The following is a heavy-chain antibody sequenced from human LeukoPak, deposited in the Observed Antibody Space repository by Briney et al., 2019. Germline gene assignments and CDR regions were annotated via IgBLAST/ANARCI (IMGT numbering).Heavy chain of an antibody. J-gene: IGHJ4*02. Sequence: GGSLRLSCAASGFTFSSYWMSWVRQAPGKGLEWVAVISYDGNNKYYADSVKGRFTLSRDNSKNTLYLHMNGLRAEDTAVYYCARDSSKRLWFGELIGDYWGQGTLITVSS. CDR3: ARDSSKRLWFGELIGDY. CDR2: ISYDGNNK. CDR1: GFTFSSYW. V-gene: IGHV3-30-3*01. D-gene: IGHD3-10*01.